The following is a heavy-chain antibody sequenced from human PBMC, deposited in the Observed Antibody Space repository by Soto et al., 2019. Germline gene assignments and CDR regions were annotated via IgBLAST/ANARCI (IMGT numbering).Heavy chain of an antibody. J-gene: IGHJ4*02. CDR1: GVTLSNYA. CDR3: ATGSLEAAPLNY. CDR2: LIPISASA. Sequence: QVQLVQSGAEVKKPGSSVKVSCRASGVTLSNYAISWVRQAPGQGLEWMGGLIPISASAKFAQKFQGRVTITADKSTRTAYMELSSLSSEDTAVYYCATGSLEAAPLNYWGQGTLVTVSS. V-gene: IGHV1-69*06. D-gene: IGHD6-13*01.